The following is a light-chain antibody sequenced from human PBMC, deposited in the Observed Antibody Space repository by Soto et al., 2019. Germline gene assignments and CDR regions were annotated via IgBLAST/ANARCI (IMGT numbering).Light chain of an antibody. CDR2: AAS. J-gene: IGKJ1*01. CDR1: QGISSY. Sequence: AIRMTQSPSSLSASTGACVTIPXXASQGISSYLAWYQQKPGKAPKLLIYAASTLQSGVPSRFSGSGSGTDFTLTISCLQSEDFATYYCQQYYSYPPTFGQGTKVAIK. V-gene: IGKV1-8*01. CDR3: QQYYSYPPT.